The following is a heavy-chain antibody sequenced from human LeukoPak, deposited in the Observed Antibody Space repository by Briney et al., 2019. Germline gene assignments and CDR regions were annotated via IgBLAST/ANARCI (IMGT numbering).Heavy chain of an antibody. J-gene: IGHJ4*02. CDR3: AKGGRYSSGWYDY. Sequence: GGSLRLSCAASGFTFSSYAMSWVRQAPGKGLGWVSAISGSGGSTYYADSVKGRFTISRDNSKNTLYLQMNSLRAEDTAVYYCAKGGRYSSGWYDYWGQGTLVTVSS. D-gene: IGHD6-19*01. V-gene: IGHV3-23*01. CDR1: GFTFSSYA. CDR2: ISGSGGST.